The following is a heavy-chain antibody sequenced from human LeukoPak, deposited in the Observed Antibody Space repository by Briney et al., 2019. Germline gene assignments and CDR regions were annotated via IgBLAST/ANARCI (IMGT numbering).Heavy chain of an antibody. J-gene: IGHJ1*01. V-gene: IGHV3-20*04. CDR3: ARDRGGRYMYLQH. CDR1: GFTFDDYG. D-gene: IGHD1-26*01. Sequence: SGGSLRLSCAASGFTFDDYGMSWVRQAPGKGLEWVSGINWNGDSAGYADSVKGRFTISRDNRKNSLHLQMDSLRAEDTALYYCARDRGGRYMYLQHWGQGTLVTVSS. CDR2: INWNGDSA.